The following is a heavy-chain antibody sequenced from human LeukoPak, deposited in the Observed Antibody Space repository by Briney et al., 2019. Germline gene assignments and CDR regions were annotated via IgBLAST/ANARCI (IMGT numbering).Heavy chain of an antibody. CDR3: AKDPVVVVTAIHSY. J-gene: IGHJ4*02. CDR2: VDGGGGGT. Sequence: PGGSLRLSCAASGFTLSSYAMTWVRQAPGRGLEWVSSVDGGGGGTYYADSAKGRFTISRDNSKNTLYLQMNSLRAEDTAVYYCAKDPVVVVTAIHSYWGQGTLVTVSS. CDR1: GFTLSSYA. V-gene: IGHV3-23*01. D-gene: IGHD2-21*02.